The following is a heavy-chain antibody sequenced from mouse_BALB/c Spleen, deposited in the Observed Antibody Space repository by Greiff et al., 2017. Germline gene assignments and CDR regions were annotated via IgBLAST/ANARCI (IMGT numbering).Heavy chain of an antibody. Sequence: QVQLKESAAELARPGASVKMSCKASGYTFTSYTMHWVKQRPGQGLEWIGYINPSSGYTEYNQKFKDKTTLTADKSSSTAYMQLSSLTSEDSAVYYCAREGIYGKNYAMDYWGQGTSVTVSS. CDR2: INPSSGYT. CDR1: GYTFTSYT. J-gene: IGHJ4*01. D-gene: IGHD2-1*01. CDR3: AREGIYGKNYAMDY. V-gene: IGHV1-4*02.